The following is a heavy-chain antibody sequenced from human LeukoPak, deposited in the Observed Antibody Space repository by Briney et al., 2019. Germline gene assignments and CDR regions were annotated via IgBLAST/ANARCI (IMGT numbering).Heavy chain of an antibody. J-gene: IGHJ4*02. Sequence: SETLSLTCTVSGGSISSYYWSWIRQPPGKGLEWIGYISYSGSTYYNPSLKSRVTISVDTSKSQFSLKLSSVTAADTAVYYCARLGDSTSRLYYFDYWGQGTLVAVST. CDR3: ARLGDSTSRLYYFDY. CDR2: ISYSGST. V-gene: IGHV4-59*08. D-gene: IGHD6-6*01. CDR1: GGSISSYY.